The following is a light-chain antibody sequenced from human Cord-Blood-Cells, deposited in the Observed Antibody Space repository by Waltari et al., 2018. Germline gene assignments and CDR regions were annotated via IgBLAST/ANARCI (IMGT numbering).Light chain of an antibody. CDR3: SSYAGSNNLV. J-gene: IGLJ2*01. CDR1: SSDVGGYTY. Sequence: QPALTQPPSPSGSPGQSVTISCPGTSSDVGGYTYVSWYQQHPGKAPKLLSFEVSKRPSGCPDRFSGSKSGKTAALTVSGRQAEDEADYYCSSYAGSNNLVVGGGTKLTVL. CDR2: EVS. V-gene: IGLV2-8*01.